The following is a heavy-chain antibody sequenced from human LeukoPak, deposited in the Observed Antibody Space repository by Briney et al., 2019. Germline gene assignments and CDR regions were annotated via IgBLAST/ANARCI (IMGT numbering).Heavy chain of an antibody. CDR1: GYTFTGYH. V-gene: IGHV1-2*02. CDR2: INPNSGGT. D-gene: IGHD4-17*01. Sequence: ASVKVSCKASGYTFTGYHMHWVRQAPGQGLEWMGWINPNSGGTNYAQKFQGRVTMTRDTSISTAYMELSRLRSDDTAVYYCARDLLGSTVTSSAFDIWGQGTMVTVPS. J-gene: IGHJ3*02. CDR3: ARDLLGSTVTSSAFDI.